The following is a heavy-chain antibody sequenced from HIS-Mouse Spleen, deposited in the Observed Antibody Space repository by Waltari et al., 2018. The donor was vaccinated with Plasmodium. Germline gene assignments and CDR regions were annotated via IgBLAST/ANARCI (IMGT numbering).Heavy chain of an antibody. CDR2: IYYSGST. D-gene: IGHD6-13*01. V-gene: IGHV4-59*08. J-gene: IGHJ4*02. CDR3: ARHRYSSSWYSY. CDR1: GGSIISSH. Sequence: QVQLQESGPGLVKPSETLALPCTVSGGSIISSHWSWSRQPPGKGLEWIGYIYYSGSTNYNPSLKSRVTISVDTSKNQFSLKLSSVTAADTAVYYCARHRYSSSWYSYWGQGTLVTVSS.